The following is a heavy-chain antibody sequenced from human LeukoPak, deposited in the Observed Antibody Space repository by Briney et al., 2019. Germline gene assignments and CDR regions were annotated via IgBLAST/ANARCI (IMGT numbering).Heavy chain of an antibody. CDR3: ATAYYYDSSGYVDY. CDR2: FDPEDGET. V-gene: IGHV1-24*01. D-gene: IGHD3-22*01. Sequence: ASVKVSCKVSGYTLTELSMPWVRQAPGKGLEWMGGFDPEDGETIYAQKFQGRVTMTEDTSTDTAYMELSSLRSEDTAVYYCATAYYYDSSGYVDYWGQGTLVTVSS. J-gene: IGHJ4*02. CDR1: GYTLTELS.